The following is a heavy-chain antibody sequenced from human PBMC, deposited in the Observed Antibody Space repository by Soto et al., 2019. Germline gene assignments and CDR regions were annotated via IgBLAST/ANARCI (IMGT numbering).Heavy chain of an antibody. J-gene: IGHJ4*02. Sequence: SETLSLTCAVYGGSFSGYYWSWIRQPPGKGLEWIGEINHSGSTNYNPSLKSRVTISVDTSKNQFSLKLSSVTAADTAVYYCARGRRITMVRGVISLSPDYWGQGTLVTVSS. CDR1: GGSFSGYY. V-gene: IGHV4-34*01. D-gene: IGHD3-10*01. CDR3: ARGRRITMVRGVISLSPDY. CDR2: INHSGST.